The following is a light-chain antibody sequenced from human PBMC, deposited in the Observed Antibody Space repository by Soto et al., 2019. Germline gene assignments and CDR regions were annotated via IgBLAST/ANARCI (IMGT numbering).Light chain of an antibody. CDR1: QSVSSSY. Sequence: ENVLTQSPGSLCLSQGERATLACRASQSVSSSYLAWYQQKPGQAPRLLIYGAFKRATGIPDRFSGSGSGTDFTLTISRLEPEDFAVYYCQQYGSSGTFGQGTKVDI. J-gene: IGKJ1*01. CDR2: GAF. V-gene: IGKV3-20*01. CDR3: QQYGSSGT.